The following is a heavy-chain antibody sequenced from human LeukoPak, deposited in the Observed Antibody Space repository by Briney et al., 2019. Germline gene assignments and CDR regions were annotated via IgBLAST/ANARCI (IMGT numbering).Heavy chain of an antibody. Sequence: GGSLRLSCAASGFTFSSYGMSWVRQAPGKGLEWVSYIGTSSSTIYYADSVKGRFTISRVNAKNSLYLQMNSLRDEDTAVYYCARHDYGGNSGDYWGQGTLVTVSS. D-gene: IGHD4-23*01. V-gene: IGHV3-48*02. CDR2: IGTSSSTI. CDR3: ARHDYGGNSGDY. CDR1: GFTFSSYG. J-gene: IGHJ4*02.